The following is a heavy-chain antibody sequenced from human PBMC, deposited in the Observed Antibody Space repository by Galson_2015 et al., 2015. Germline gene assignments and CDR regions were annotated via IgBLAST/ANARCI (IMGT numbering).Heavy chain of an antibody. CDR2: INSDGTDK. CDR1: GFTFSSDW. D-gene: IGHD1-26*01. CDR3: ARGRGRETLRKSPFDY. J-gene: IGHJ4*02. V-gene: IGHV3-74*01. Sequence: SLRLSCAASGFTFSSDWMHWVRQAPGKGLVWVSRINSDGTDKTYADSVKGRFTISRDNSRDTLYLQVNSLRAEDTAVYYCARGRGRETLRKSPFDYWGQGTLVTVSS.